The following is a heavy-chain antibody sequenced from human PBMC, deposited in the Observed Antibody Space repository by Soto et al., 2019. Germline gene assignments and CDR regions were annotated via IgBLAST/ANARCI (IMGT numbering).Heavy chain of an antibody. CDR2: IIPIFGTA. J-gene: IGHJ4*02. CDR3: ALLRYFDWPYDY. CDR1: GGTISSYA. D-gene: IGHD3-9*01. V-gene: IGHV1-69*01. Sequence: PARVSCTASGGTISSYAICWVRQAPGQGLEWMGGIIPIFGTANYAQKFQGRVTITADESTSTAYMELSSLRSEDTAVYYCALLRYFDWPYDYWGQGPRVTGSS.